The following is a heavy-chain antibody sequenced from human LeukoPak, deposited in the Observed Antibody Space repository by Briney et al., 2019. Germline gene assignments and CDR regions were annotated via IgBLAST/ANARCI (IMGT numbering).Heavy chain of an antibody. J-gene: IGHJ4*02. D-gene: IGHD3-9*01. CDR3: ARDRYILTGYYYFDY. CDR2: IKGDGSDK. V-gene: IGHV3-7*01. Sequence: GGSLRLSCAASGFAFSTYWMSWVRQAPGKGLEWVANIKGDGSDKYYLDSLKGRFTVSRDNAKNSLYLQMNSLRAEDTAVYYCARDRYILTGYYYFDYWGQGTLVTVSS. CDR1: GFAFSTYW.